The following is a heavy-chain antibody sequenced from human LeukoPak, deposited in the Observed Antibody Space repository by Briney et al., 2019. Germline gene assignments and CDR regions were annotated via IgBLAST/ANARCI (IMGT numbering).Heavy chain of an antibody. V-gene: IGHV1-18*01. D-gene: IGHD1-7*01. CDR1: GYTFTSDG. J-gene: IGHJ5*02. CDR3: ARDQNWNYVYWFDP. CDR2: ISAYNGNT. Sequence: ASVKVSCKASGYTFTSDGISWVRQAPGQGREWMGWISAYNGNTNYAQKLQGRVTMTTDTSTSTAYMELRSLRSDDTAVYYCARDQNWNYVYWFDPWGQGTLVTVSS.